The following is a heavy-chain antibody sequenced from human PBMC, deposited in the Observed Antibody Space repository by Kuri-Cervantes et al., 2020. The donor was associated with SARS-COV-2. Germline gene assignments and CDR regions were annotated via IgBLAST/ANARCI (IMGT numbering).Heavy chain of an antibody. Sequence: GGSLRLSCAASGFTVSGRYMSWVRQAPGKGLEWVSVIYRGGTTYYAASVKGRFSISRDNSKNTLYLQMNSLRAEDTAVYYCAREGGTYYDTLTGFSLYYFDYWGQGTVVTVSS. CDR3: AREGGTYYDTLTGFSLYYFDY. V-gene: IGHV3-66*01. D-gene: IGHD3-9*01. CDR2: IYRGGTT. J-gene: IGHJ4*02. CDR1: GFTVSGRY.